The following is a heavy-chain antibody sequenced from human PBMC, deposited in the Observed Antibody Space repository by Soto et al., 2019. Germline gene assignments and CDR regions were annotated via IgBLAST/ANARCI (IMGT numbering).Heavy chain of an antibody. J-gene: IGHJ4*02. CDR1: GFTFSSHG. CDR3: ARDSSSYWYGFDY. V-gene: IGHV3-33*01. CDR2: IWYDGSDK. D-gene: IGHD6-13*01. Sequence: HPGGSLRLSCAASGFTFSSHGMHWVRQAPGKGLQWVAVIWYDGSDKYYADSVKGRFTISRDNSKNTLYLQLNSLRAEDTAVYYCARDSSSYWYGFDYWGQGTLVTVSS.